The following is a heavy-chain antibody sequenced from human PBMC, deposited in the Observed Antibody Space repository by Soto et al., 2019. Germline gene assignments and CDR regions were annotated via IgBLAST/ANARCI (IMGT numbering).Heavy chain of an antibody. CDR3: ARVHSSSWYEFYYYYYGMDV. CDR1: GGSISSSSYY. J-gene: IGHJ6*02. CDR2: IYYSGST. Sequence: SETLSLTCTVCGGSISSSSYYWGWIRQPPXKGLEWIGSIYYSGSTYYNPSLKSRVTISVDTSKNQFSLKLSSVTAADTAVYYCARVHSSSWYEFYYYYYGMDVWGQGTLVTVSS. V-gene: IGHV4-39*01. D-gene: IGHD6-13*01.